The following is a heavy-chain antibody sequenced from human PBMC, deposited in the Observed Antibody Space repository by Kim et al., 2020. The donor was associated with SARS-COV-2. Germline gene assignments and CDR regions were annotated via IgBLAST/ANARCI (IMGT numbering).Heavy chain of an antibody. D-gene: IGHD1-26*01. CDR1: GFTFSSYA. CDR3: AKGGDSGSRHTIFDY. J-gene: IGHJ4*02. CDR2: IYSGGSST. V-gene: IGHV3-23*03. Sequence: GGSLRLSCAASGFTFSSYAMSWVRQAPGKGLEWVSVIYSGGSSTYYADSVKGRFTISRDNSKNTLYLQMNSLRAEDTAVYYCAKGGDSGSRHTIFDYWGQGTLVTVSS.